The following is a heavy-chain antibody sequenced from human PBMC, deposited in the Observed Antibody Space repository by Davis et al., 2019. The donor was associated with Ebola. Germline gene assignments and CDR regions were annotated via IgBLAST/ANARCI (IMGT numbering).Heavy chain of an antibody. D-gene: IGHD6-25*01. CDR3: AKDGRAADLDS. Sequence: PGGSLRLSCAASGFRFSSYAMTWVRQAPGKGLEWVSLISSDGSSRYYVDSVKGRFTISRDNSKNTVYLQMNSLRADDTATYYCAKDGRAADLDSWGQGTLVIVSS. J-gene: IGHJ5*01. V-gene: IGHV3-23*01. CDR1: GFRFSSYA. CDR2: ISSDGSSR.